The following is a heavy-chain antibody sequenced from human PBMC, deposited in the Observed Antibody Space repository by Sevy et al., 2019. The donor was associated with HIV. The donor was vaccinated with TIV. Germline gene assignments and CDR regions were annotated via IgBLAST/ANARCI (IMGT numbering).Heavy chain of an antibody. Sequence: GGSQRLSCVASGFNFRSYVMAWVRQTPGKGLEWVSSISASGGYTYYADSVKGRFTISRDNSKNTLELQMNSLRDGDTAVYYCAQEDIRGYYWGQGTLVTVSS. CDR1: GFNFRSYV. CDR3: AQEDIRGYY. CDR2: ISASGGYT. V-gene: IGHV3-23*01. D-gene: IGHD3-10*01. J-gene: IGHJ4*02.